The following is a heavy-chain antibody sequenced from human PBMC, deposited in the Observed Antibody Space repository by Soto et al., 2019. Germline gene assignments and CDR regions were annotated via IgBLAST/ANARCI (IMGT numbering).Heavy chain of an antibody. D-gene: IGHD1-26*01. Sequence: QVQLVQSGAEVKKSGASVKVSCKASGYTFTSSDINWVRQATGQGLEWMGWMNPNTGNTGYPQRFQGRVTMTRNISITTAYMELSSLRSDDTAVYYCARGRIVGAAFDYWGQGTLVTVSS. CDR2: MNPNTGNT. V-gene: IGHV1-8*01. CDR3: ARGRIVGAAFDY. CDR1: GYTFTSSD. J-gene: IGHJ4*02.